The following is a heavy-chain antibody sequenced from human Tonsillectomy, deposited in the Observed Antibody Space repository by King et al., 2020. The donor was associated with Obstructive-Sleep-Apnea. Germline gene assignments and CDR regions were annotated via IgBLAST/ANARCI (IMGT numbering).Heavy chain of an antibody. CDR2: IKSKTDGGTT. V-gene: IGHV3-15*01. CDR3: TTDGFVELLSSFDY. J-gene: IGHJ4*02. D-gene: IGHD3-10*01. CDR1: GFTFSNAW. Sequence: VQLVESGGGLVKPGGSLRLSCEASGFTFSNAWLSLVRQAPGKGLECVGRIKSKTDGGTTDFAAPVKGRFTIPRDDSKNTPNLQMNSLKTEDTAVYYCTTDGFVELLSSFDYWGQGTRVTVAS.